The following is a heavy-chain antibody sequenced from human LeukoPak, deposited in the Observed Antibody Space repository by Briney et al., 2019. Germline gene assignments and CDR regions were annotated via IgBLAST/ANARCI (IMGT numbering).Heavy chain of an antibody. V-gene: IGHV3-21*01. CDR1: GFTFSSYS. CDR2: ISSSSSYI. Sequence: GGSLRLSCAASGFTFSSYSMNWVRQAPGKGLEWVSSISSSSSYIYYADSVKGRFTISRDNGKNSLYLQMNSLRAEDTAVYYCASANTYYYGSGSSYYMDVWGKGTTVTVSS. CDR3: ASANTYYYGSGSSYYMDV. J-gene: IGHJ6*03. D-gene: IGHD3-10*01.